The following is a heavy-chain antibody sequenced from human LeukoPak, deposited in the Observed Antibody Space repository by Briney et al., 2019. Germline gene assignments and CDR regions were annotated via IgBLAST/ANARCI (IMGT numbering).Heavy chain of an antibody. Sequence: SETLSLTCTVSGGSISSYYWSWIRQPPGKGLEWIGDISYSGCTNYSPSLKSRVTISVDTSKKQFSLKLRSVTAADTAVYYCARHTGSGWYFIDNWGQGTLVTVSS. V-gene: IGHV4-59*08. J-gene: IGHJ4*02. D-gene: IGHD6-19*01. CDR1: GGSISSYY. CDR2: ISYSGCT. CDR3: ARHTGSGWYFIDN.